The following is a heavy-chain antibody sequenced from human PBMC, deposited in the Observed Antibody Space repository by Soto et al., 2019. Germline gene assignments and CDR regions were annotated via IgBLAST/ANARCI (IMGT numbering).Heavy chain of an antibody. CDR2: IIPICDTA. CDR3: AGHSSGVPGYYYGMDV. J-gene: IGHJ6*02. D-gene: IGHD3-22*01. V-gene: IGHV1-69*12. CDR1: GGTFSSYA. Sequence: QVQLVQSGAEVKMPGSSVKVSCKASGGTFSSYAISWVRQAPGQGLEWMGGIIPICDTADYAQKFQGRVTITADESTNTAYMELSSLRSEDTAVYYCAGHSSGVPGYYYGMDVWGQGTTVTVSS.